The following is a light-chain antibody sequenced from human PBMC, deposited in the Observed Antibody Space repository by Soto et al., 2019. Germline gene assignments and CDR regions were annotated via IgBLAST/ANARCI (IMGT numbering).Light chain of an antibody. CDR2: WAS. CDR3: HQYYSIPQT. J-gene: IGKJ2*01. Sequence: DIVMTQSPDSLAVSLGERATINCKSSQSVLYSSNNMNYLAWYQQKPGQPPKLLIYWASTRESGVPDRFSGSGSGTDFTLTISSLQAVDVAVYYCHQYYSIPQTFGQGTKLEIK. CDR1: QSVLYSSNNMNY. V-gene: IGKV4-1*01.